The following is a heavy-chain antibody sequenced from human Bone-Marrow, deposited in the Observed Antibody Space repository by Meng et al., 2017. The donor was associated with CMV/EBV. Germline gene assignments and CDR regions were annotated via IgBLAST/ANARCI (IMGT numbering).Heavy chain of an antibody. CDR3: ARDTFDDVVVPAAIARIYYYYGMDV. CDR1: GFTFSSYG. Sequence: LSLTCAASGFTFSSYGMHWVRQAPGKGLEWVAFIRYDGSNKYYADSVKGRFTISRDNSKNTLYLQMNSLRAEDTAVYYCARDTFDDVVVPAAIARIYYYYGMDVWGQGTTVTVSS. J-gene: IGHJ6*02. V-gene: IGHV3-30*02. CDR2: IRYDGSNK. D-gene: IGHD2-2*01.